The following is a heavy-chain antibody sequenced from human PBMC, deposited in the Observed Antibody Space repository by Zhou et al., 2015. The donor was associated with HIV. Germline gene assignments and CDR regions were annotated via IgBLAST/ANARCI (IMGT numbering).Heavy chain of an antibody. CDR1: GGTFSSYA. J-gene: IGHJ3*02. V-gene: IGHV1-69*01. Sequence: QVQLVQSGAEVKKPGSSVKVSCKASGGTFSSYAISWVRQAPGQGLEWMGGIIPIFGTANYAQKFQGRVTITADESTSTAYMELSSLRSEDTAVYYCARGRRYSSGWYGDAFDIWGQGTMVTVSS. CDR2: IIPIFGTA. CDR3: ARGRRYSSGWYGDAFDI. D-gene: IGHD6-19*01.